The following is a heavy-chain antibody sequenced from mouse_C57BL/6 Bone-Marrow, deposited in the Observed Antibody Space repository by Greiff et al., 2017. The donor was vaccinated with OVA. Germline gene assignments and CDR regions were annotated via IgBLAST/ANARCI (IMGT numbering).Heavy chain of an antibody. V-gene: IGHV1-53*01. J-gene: IGHJ4*01. D-gene: IGHD1-3*01. CDR2: INPSNGGT. CDR3: ARGSSRGAMDY. CDR1: GYTFTSSW. Sequence: QVQLQQPGTDLVKPGASVKLSCKASGYTFTSSWMHWVKQRPGQGLEWIGNINPSNGGTNYNEKFKSKATLTVDKSSSTAYMQLSSLTSEDSAVYYCARGSSRGAMDYWGQGTSVTVSS.